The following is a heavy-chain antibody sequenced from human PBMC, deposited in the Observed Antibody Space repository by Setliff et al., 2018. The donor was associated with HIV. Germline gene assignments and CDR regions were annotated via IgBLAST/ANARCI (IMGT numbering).Heavy chain of an antibody. J-gene: IGHJ6*02. CDR2: IYISGTT. CDR3: ARRSIVGVTRGFYYYGLDV. Sequence: SETLSLTCTVSGGSINNHYWYWIRQPPGKGLEWIGYIYISGTTNYNPSLKNRVTMSLDTSKTQVSLRLTSLTAADTAVYYCARRSIVGVTRGFYYYGLDVWGQGTTVTVSS. D-gene: IGHD1-26*01. V-gene: IGHV4-4*09. CDR1: GGSINNHY.